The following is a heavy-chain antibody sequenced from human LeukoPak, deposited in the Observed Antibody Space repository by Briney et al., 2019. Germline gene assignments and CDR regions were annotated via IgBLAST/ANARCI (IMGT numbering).Heavy chain of an antibody. Sequence: SETLSLTCTLSVGSLSSDCYYWGWIRQPPGKGLEWIGSIYYSGRTYYNPSLKSRVTISVDTSKKPFSLKLSSVTAADTAVYYCARHGLWFGELFYWYFDLWGRGSLVTVSS. CDR2: IYYSGRT. CDR1: VGSLSSDCYY. V-gene: IGHV4-39*01. J-gene: IGHJ2*01. D-gene: IGHD3-10*01. CDR3: ARHGLWFGELFYWYFDL.